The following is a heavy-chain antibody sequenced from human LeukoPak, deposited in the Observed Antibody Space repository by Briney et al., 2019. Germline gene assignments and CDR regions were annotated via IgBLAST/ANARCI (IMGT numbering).Heavy chain of an antibody. CDR3: ATNSDYDSSGYYYGYFDY. V-gene: IGHV3-23*01. Sequence: AGGSLRLSCAASGFTFSSYAMSWVRQAPGKGLEWVSAISGSGGSTYYADSVKGRFTISRDNSKNTLYLQMNSLRAEDTAVYYCATNSDYDSSGYYYGYFDYWGREPWSPSPQ. J-gene: IGHJ4*02. CDR1: GFTFSSYA. D-gene: IGHD3-22*01. CDR2: ISGSGGST.